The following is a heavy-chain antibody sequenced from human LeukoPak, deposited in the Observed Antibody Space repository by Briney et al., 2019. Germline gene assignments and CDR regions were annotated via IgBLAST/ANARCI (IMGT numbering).Heavy chain of an antibody. CDR3: ARVGGRYSPLGY. Sequence: GGALRLSCAASGFTFSSYLMSWVRQAPGEGPGWVANIKQDGSEKYYVDSVKGRFTISRDNAKNSLYLQMISLRAEDTAVYYCARVGGRYSPLGYWGQGTLVTVSS. D-gene: IGHD3-16*02. CDR1: GFTFSSYL. CDR2: IKQDGSEK. V-gene: IGHV3-7*01. J-gene: IGHJ4*02.